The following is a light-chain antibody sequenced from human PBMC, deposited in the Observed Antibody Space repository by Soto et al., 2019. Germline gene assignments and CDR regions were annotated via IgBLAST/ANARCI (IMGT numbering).Light chain of an antibody. CDR1: QSVSSY. CDR3: QQSSNLPTT. J-gene: IGKJ4*01. V-gene: IGKV3-11*01. CDR2: DAS. Sequence: EIVLTQSPATLSLSPGERATLSCRASQSVSSYLAWYQQKPGQAPRLLIYDASNRATGIPARFSGSGSWTDFTLTISSLEPEDFAVYYFQQSSNLPTTFGGGTKVEIK.